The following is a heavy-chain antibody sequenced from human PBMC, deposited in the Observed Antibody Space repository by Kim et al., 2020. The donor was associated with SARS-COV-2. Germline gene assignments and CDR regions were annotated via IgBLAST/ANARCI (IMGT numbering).Heavy chain of an antibody. CDR3: ARDLGYYDSSGYLDAFDI. CDR2: ISSSSSYI. V-gene: IGHV3-21*01. J-gene: IGHJ3*02. CDR1: GFTFSSYS. D-gene: IGHD3-22*01. Sequence: GGSLRLSCAASGFTFSSYSMNWVRQAPGKGLEWVSSISSSSSYIYYADSVKGRFTISRDNAKNSLYLQMNSLRAEDTAVYYCARDLGYYDSSGYLDAFDIWGQGTMVTVSS.